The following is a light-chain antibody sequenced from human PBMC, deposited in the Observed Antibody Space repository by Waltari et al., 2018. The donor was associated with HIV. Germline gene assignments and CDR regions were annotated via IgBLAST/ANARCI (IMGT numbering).Light chain of an antibody. V-gene: IGLV2-11*01. CDR2: DVK. Sequence: QSALTQPRSVSGSPGQSVTISCTGSNSDLGTYNYVSWYQQYPGKAPNLNIYDVKWRPSGVPDRFSGSKSGNTASLTISGLQADDEADYYCCSFASHLFGGGTKLTVL. CDR1: NSDLGTYNY. J-gene: IGLJ3*02. CDR3: CSFASHL.